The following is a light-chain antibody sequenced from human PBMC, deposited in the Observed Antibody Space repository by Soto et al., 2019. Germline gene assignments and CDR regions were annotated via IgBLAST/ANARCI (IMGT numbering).Light chain of an antibody. Sequence: SYELTQPPSVSVAPGQTARITCGGNNIGSKSVHWYQQKPGQAPVLVVYDDSDRPSAIPERFSGSNSGNTATLTISRVEAGDEADYYCQVWDSSSDNWVFGTGTKLTVL. V-gene: IGLV3-21*02. CDR3: QVWDSSSDNWV. CDR2: DDS. CDR1: NIGSKS. J-gene: IGLJ1*01.